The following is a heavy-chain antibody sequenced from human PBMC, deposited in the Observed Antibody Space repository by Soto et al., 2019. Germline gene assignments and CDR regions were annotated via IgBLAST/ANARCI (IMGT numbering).Heavy chain of an antibody. Sequence: GESLKISCTGFGYTFTTFWISWVRQMPGKGLEWMGRIDPGDTYATYSPAFQGHVTISADKSISTAYLQWSSLKASDTAMYYCARLGFNIAARRGFDYWGQGTLVTVSS. CDR2: IDPGDTYA. J-gene: IGHJ4*02. CDR3: ARLGFNIAARRGFDY. V-gene: IGHV5-10-1*01. D-gene: IGHD6-6*01. CDR1: GYTFTTFW.